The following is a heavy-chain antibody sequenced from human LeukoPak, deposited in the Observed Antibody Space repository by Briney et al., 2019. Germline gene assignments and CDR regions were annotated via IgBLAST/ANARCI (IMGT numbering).Heavy chain of an antibody. J-gene: IGHJ4*02. V-gene: IGHV3-30*18. CDR2: ISYDGSNK. CDR1: GFTFSSYG. D-gene: IGHD2-2*01. CDR3: AKDLDCSSTSCADY. Sequence: GGSLRLSCAASGFTFSSYGMHWVRQAPGKGLEWVAVISYDGSNKYYADSVKGRFTISRDNSKNTLYLQMNSLRAEDTAVYYCAKDLDCSSTSCADYWGQGTPVTVSS.